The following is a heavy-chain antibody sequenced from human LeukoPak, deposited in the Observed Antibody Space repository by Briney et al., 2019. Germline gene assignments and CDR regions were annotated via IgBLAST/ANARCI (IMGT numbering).Heavy chain of an antibody. V-gene: IGHV3-64*01. CDR3: ARADYYDSRGPTFPFDY. J-gene: IGHJ4*02. D-gene: IGHD3-22*01. CDR1: GFTFSSYA. CDR2: ISSNGGST. Sequence: GGTLRLSCAASGFTFSSYAMHWVRQAPGKGLEYVSAISSNGGSTYYANSVKGRFTISRDNSKNTLYLQMGSLRAEDMAVYYCARADYYDSRGPTFPFDYWGQGTLVTVSS.